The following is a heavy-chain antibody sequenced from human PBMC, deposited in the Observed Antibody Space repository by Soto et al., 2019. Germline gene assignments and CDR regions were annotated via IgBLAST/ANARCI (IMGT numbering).Heavy chain of an antibody. CDR2: VFHSGSA. Sequence: QLQLQESGPGLVKPSGTLSLTCGVSGGSLSTPVWWSWVRLPPGKGLEWIGEVFHSGSANYNPSLQSRVTISLDKSRNQFSLGLSSVTAADTAVYYCARKAWTRLDYWGQGALVTVSS. J-gene: IGHJ4*02. D-gene: IGHD1-1*01. CDR1: GGSLSTPVW. CDR3: ARKAWTRLDY. V-gene: IGHV4-4*02.